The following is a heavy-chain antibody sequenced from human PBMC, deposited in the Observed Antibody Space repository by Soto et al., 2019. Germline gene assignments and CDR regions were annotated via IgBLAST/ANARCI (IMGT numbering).Heavy chain of an antibody. V-gene: IGHV4-34*01. D-gene: IGHD2-15*01. CDR1: GASFTGYY. Sequence: QVRLQQWGAGLLKPSETLSLTCAVYGASFTGYYWTWLRQPPGKGLEWIGEVSHSGTTKYNPPLKSRVTISLDTSKSQCSLELTSVTAADTAVYYCARYGGTAIWYFDIWGRGTSVSVSS. CDR3: ARYGGTAIWYFDI. CDR2: VSHSGTT. J-gene: IGHJ2*01.